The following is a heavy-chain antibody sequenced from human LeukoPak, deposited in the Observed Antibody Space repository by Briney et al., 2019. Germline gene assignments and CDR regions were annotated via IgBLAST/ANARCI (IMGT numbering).Heavy chain of an antibody. CDR3: ARLLVRGAIYYFDL. J-gene: IGHJ2*01. Sequence: PSETLSLTCTVSGGSISSYYWSWIRQPPGKGLEWIGYIYYSGSTNYNPSLKSRVTISVDTSKNQFSLKLSSVTPADTAVYYCARLLVRGAIYYFDLWGRGALVTVSS. CDR1: GGSISSYY. D-gene: IGHD3-10*01. CDR2: IYYSGST. V-gene: IGHV4-59*01.